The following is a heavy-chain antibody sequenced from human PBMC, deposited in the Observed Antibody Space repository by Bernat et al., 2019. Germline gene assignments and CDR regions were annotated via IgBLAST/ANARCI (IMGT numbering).Heavy chain of an antibody. V-gene: IGHV3-66*01. CDR1: GFTVSSNY. CDR3: ARDRGYCSGGSCYGPYYYYGMDV. Sequence: EVQLVESGGGLVQPGGSLRLSCAASGFTVSSNYMSWVRQAPGKGLEWVSVIYSGGSTYYADSVKGRFTISRDNSKNTLYLQMNSLRDEDTAVYYCARDRGYCSGGSCYGPYYYYGMDVWGQGTTVTVSS. J-gene: IGHJ6*02. CDR2: IYSGGST. D-gene: IGHD2-15*01.